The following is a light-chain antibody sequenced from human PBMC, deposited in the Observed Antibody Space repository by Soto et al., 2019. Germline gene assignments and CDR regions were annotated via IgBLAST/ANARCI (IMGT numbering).Light chain of an antibody. V-gene: IGLV2-14*01. CDR2: EVT. CDR3: SSYAGNNNLV. CDR1: SSDVGGYNY. J-gene: IGLJ2*01. Sequence: QSALTQPVSVSGSPGQSITISCTGTSSDVGGYNYVSWYQQHPGKAPKLMIYEVTKRPSGVSNRFSGSKSGNTASLTISGLQAEDESDYYCSSYAGNNNLVFGGGTKLTVL.